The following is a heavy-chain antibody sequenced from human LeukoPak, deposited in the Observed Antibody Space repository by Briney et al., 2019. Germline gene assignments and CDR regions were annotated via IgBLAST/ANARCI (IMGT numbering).Heavy chain of an antibody. CDR1: GYTFTGYY. V-gene: IGHV1-2*02. CDR3: ATYSNSTLQYYYGLDV. D-gene: IGHD6-6*01. Sequence: ASVKVSGKTSGYTFTGYYLHWVRQAPGQGLEWMGWIRPNSGGTKNAQKFQGRVTMTRDTSISTAYMELNRLTSDDTAVYYCATYSNSTLQYYYGLDVWGQGTTVTVSS. J-gene: IGHJ6*02. CDR2: IRPNSGGT.